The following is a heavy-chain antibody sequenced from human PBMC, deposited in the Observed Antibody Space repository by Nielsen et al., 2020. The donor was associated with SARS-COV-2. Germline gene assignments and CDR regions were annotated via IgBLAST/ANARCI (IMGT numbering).Heavy chain of an antibody. V-gene: IGHV1-18*04. CDR1: EDTFSDYY. Sequence: ASVKVSCKASEDTFSDYYLHWVRQAPGQGLEWMGWISAYNGNRNYVQKFQGRVTMTTDTSTNTAYMELRSLRSDDTAVYYCARDASGMELLKDYFDYWGQGTLVTVSS. D-gene: IGHD1-26*01. J-gene: IGHJ4*02. CDR2: ISAYNGNR. CDR3: ARDASGMELLKDYFDY.